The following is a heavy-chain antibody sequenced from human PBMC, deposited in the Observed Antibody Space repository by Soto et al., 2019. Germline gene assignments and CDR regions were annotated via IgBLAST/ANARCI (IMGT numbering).Heavy chain of an antibody. Sequence: SETLSLTCTVSGGSISSYYWSWIRQPPGKGLEWIGYIYYSGSTNYNPSLKSRVTISVDTSKNQFSLKLSSVTAADTAVYYCAKDYGDYVGWFDPWGQGTLVTVSS. CDR2: IYYSGST. V-gene: IGHV4-59*01. J-gene: IGHJ5*02. CDR3: AKDYGDYVGWFDP. D-gene: IGHD4-17*01. CDR1: GGSISSYY.